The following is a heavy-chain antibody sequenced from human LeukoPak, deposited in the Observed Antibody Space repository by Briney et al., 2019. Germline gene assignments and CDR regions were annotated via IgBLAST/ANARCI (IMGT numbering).Heavy chain of an antibody. D-gene: IGHD2-2*02. J-gene: IGHJ3*02. V-gene: IGHV1-69*05. Sequence: GASVKVSCKASGYTFTGYYMHWVRQAPGQGLEWMGGIIPIFGTANYAQKFQGRVTITTDESTSTAYMELSSLRSEDTAVYYCARGYCSSTSCYTGAFDIWGQGTMVTVSS. CDR3: ARGYCSSTSCYTGAFDI. CDR2: IIPIFGTA. CDR1: GYTFTGYY.